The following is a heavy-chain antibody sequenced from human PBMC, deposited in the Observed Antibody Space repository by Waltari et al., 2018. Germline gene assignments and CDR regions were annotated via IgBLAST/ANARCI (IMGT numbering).Heavy chain of an antibody. CDR1: GYTFINYG. J-gene: IGHJ4*02. V-gene: IGHV1-18*04. CDR3: TRERYFGVIIVFGY. Sequence: QVQLVQSGAELKKPGDSVRVYCKASGYTFINYGISWIRQGPGQGLEWMGMISAYSWDTRDAQNLQDRITMTTDTPPSTAYIELRSLRSDDTAIYYCTRERYFGVIIVFGYWGQGTPVTVSS. D-gene: IGHD3-3*01. CDR2: ISAYSWDT.